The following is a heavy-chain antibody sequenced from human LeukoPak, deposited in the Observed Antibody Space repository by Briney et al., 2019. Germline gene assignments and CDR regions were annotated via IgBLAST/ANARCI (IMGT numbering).Heavy chain of an antibody. CDR3: ARDYRQQQLDFDY. CDR2: IYHSGST. CDR1: GYSISSGYY. V-gene: IGHV4-38-2*02. Sequence: SETLSLTCTVSGYSISSGYYWGWIRQPPGKGLEWIGSIYHSGSTYYNPSLKSRVTISVDTSKNQFSLKLSSVTAADTAVYYCARDYRQQQLDFDYWGQGTLVTVSS. J-gene: IGHJ4*02. D-gene: IGHD6-13*01.